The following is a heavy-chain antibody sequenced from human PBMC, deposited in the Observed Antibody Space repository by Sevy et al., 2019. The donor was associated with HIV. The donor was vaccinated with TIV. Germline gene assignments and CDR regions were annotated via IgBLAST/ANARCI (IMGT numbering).Heavy chain of an antibody. CDR2: INPNSGGT. CDR3: AREYSSSWYWETYYYYGMDV. J-gene: IGHJ6*02. V-gene: IGHV1-2*02. D-gene: IGHD6-13*01. CDR1: GYTFTGYY. Sequence: ASVKVSCKASGYTFTGYYMHWVRQAPGQGLEWMGWINPNSGGTNYAQKFQGRVTMTRDTSISTAYMALSRLRSDDTAVYYCAREYSSSWYWETYYYYGMDVWGQGTTVTVSS.